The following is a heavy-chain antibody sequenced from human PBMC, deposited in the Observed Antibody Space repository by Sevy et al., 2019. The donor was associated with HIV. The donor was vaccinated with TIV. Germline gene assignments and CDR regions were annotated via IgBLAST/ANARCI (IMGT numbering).Heavy chain of an antibody. CDR2: ISYDGSNK. D-gene: IGHD6-13*01. CDR3: ARALRGYSSSWYLGGLDY. J-gene: IGHJ4*02. V-gene: IGHV3-30*04. Sequence: GGSLRLSCAASGFTFSSYAMHWVRQAPGKGLEWVAVISYDGSNKYYADSVKGRFTISRDNSKNTLYLQMNSLRAEDTAVYYCARALRGYSSSWYLGGLDYWGQGTLVTVSS. CDR1: GFTFSSYA.